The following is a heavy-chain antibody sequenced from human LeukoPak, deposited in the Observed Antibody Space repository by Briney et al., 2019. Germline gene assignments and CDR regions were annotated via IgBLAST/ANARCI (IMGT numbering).Heavy chain of an antibody. D-gene: IGHD5-24*01. CDR3: AKVSADGYNYFFYS. Sequence: PGGSLRLSCTASEFIFSDYAMTWVRQAPGKGLEWVSTIRGSGGNTFYEDSVKGRFTISRDNSKNTLYLQMDNLRAEDTAVYYCAKVSADGYNYFFYSWGQGTPVTVSS. CDR1: EFIFSDYA. CDR2: IRGSGGNT. J-gene: IGHJ4*02. V-gene: IGHV3-23*01.